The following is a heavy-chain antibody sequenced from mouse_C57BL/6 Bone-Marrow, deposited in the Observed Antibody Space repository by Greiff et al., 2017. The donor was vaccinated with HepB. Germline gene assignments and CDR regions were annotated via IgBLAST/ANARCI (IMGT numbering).Heavy chain of an antibody. J-gene: IGHJ2*01. V-gene: IGHV1-26*01. CDR1: GYTFTDYY. CDR3: ARREQSNSDDVDC. D-gene: IGHD2-5*01. CDR2: INPNNGGT. Sequence: VQLQQSGPELVKPGASVKISCKASGYTFTDYYMNWVKQSHGKSLEWIGDINPNNGGTSYNQKFKGKATLTVDKSSSTAYMELRSLTSEDSAVYYCARREQSNSDDVDCWGQGATLTVSS.